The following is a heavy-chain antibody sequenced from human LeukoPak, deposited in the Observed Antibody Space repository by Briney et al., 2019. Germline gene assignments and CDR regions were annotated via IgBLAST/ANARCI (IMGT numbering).Heavy chain of an antibody. Sequence: GGSLRLSCEASGFTFTNYWMFWVRQAPGKGLVWVSGINPDGSTTTYADSVKGRFTISRENAKSTLYLHMNILRVEDTAVYYCARGRYGDYHWGQGILVTVSS. CDR2: INPDGSTT. J-gene: IGHJ4*02. CDR1: GFTFTNYW. CDR3: ARGRYGDYH. D-gene: IGHD4-17*01. V-gene: IGHV3-74*01.